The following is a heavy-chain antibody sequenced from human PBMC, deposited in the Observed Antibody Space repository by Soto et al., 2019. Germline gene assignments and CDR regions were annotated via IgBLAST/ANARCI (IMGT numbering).Heavy chain of an antibody. CDR1: GYRFTSYW. CDR2: IFPSDSDT. J-gene: IGHJ5*02. CDR3: ARKDKSGYFNGFDP. D-gene: IGHD3-22*01. Sequence: PGESLKISCRTSGYRFTSYWIAWVRQMPGKGLEWMGIIFPSDSDTRYSPSFQGQVTISAERSTSTDFLQWASLKASDTAVYFCARKDKSGYFNGFDPWGQGTLVTVSS. V-gene: IGHV5-51*01.